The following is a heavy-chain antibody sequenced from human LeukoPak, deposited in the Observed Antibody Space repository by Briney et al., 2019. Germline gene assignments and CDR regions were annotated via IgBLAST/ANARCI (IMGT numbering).Heavy chain of an antibody. D-gene: IGHD6-19*01. Sequence: PGGSLRLSCAASGFTFDDYGMSWVRQAPGKGLEWVSGINWNGGSTGYADSVKGRFTISRDNAKNSLYLQMNSLRAEDTALYYCARDRSSQPYYYYYYMDVWGKGTTVTVSS. CDR1: GFTFDDYG. V-gene: IGHV3-20*04. CDR2: INWNGGST. J-gene: IGHJ6*03. CDR3: ARDRSSQPYYYYYYMDV.